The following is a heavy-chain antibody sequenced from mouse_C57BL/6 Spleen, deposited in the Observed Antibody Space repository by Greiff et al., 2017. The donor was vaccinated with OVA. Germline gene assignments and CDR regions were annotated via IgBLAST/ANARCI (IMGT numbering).Heavy chain of an antibody. V-gene: IGHV1-42*01. Sequence: VQLQQSGPELVKPGASVKISCKASGYSFTGYYMNWVKQSPEKSLEWIGEINPSTGGTTYNQKFKAKATLTVAKSSSTAYMQLKSLTSEDSAVYYCARWGGNYYGSSSRAMDYWGQGTSVTVSS. J-gene: IGHJ4*01. CDR3: ARWGGNYYGSSSRAMDY. CDR1: GYSFTGYY. D-gene: IGHD1-1*01. CDR2: INPSTGGT.